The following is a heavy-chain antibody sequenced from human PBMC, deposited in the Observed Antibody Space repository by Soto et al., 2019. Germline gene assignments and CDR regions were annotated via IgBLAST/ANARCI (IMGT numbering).Heavy chain of an antibody. J-gene: IGHJ4*02. Sequence: EVQLVESGGGLVQPGRSLRLSCAASGFTFDDYAMHWVRQAPGKGLEWVSGISWNSIGYADSVKGRFTISRDNAKNSLYLRMNSLRAEDTALYYCAKGGQLLTEGGGYWGQGTLVTVSS. CDR1: GFTFDDYA. D-gene: IGHD2-2*01. CDR2: ISWNSI. V-gene: IGHV3-9*01. CDR3: AKGGQLLTEGGGY.